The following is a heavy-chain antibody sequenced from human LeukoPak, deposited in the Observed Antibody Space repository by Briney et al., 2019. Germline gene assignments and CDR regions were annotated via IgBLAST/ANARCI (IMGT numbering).Heavy chain of an antibody. Sequence: GGSLRLSCAASGFTFSSYAMSWVRQAPGKGLEWVADISGSAGSIYYADSVKGRFTISRDYSKNTLFLQINSLRAEDTAVYYCGKDHSYDSSNYYYGRPTLFDYWGQGTLVTVSS. CDR1: GFTFSSYA. J-gene: IGHJ4*02. CDR3: GKDHSYDSSNYYYGRPTLFDY. CDR2: ISGSAGSI. V-gene: IGHV3-23*01. D-gene: IGHD3-22*01.